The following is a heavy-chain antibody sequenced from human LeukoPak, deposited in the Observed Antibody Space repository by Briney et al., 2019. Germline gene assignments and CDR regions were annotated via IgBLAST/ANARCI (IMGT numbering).Heavy chain of an antibody. V-gene: IGHV4-39*07. CDR3: ARDYYAPPHDAFDI. D-gene: IGHD3-22*01. CDR2: IYYSGST. Sequence: SETLSLTCTVSGGSISSSSYYWGWIRQPPGKGLEWIGSIYYSGSTYYNPSLKSRVTISVDTSKNQFSLKLSSVTAADTAVYYCARDYYAPPHDAFDIWGQGTMVTVSS. J-gene: IGHJ3*02. CDR1: GGSISSSSYY.